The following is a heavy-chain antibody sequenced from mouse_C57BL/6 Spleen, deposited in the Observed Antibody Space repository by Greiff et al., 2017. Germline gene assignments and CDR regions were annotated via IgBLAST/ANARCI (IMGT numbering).Heavy chain of an antibody. CDR1: GYAFRSSG. Sequence: VQGVESGAELVKPGASVKISCKASGYAFRSSGMNWVKQRPGKGLEGIGQFYPGDVDTNYNGKFKGKSTLPADKSSSTAYMQLSSRTSEDSAVFFCARWGYGWGYWGQGTSVTVSS. CDR3: ARWGYGWGY. D-gene: IGHD1-2*01. CDR2: FYPGDVDT. J-gene: IGHJ4*01. V-gene: IGHV1-80*01.